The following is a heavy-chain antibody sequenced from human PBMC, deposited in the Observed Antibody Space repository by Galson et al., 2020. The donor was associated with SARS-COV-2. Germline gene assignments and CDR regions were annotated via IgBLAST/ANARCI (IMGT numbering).Heavy chain of an antibody. CDR3: ARVPINQYDDSGYYYYFDY. D-gene: IGHD3-22*01. Sequence: ASVKVSCKASGYTFTGYYLHWVRQAPGQGLEWVGWISPNSGGTNYAQKFQGRVTMTRDTSISTAYMELSRLRSHDTAVYYCARVPINQYDDSGYYYYFDYWGQGTLVTVSS. CDR1: GYTFTGYY. J-gene: IGHJ4*02. CDR2: ISPNSGGT. V-gene: IGHV1-2*02.